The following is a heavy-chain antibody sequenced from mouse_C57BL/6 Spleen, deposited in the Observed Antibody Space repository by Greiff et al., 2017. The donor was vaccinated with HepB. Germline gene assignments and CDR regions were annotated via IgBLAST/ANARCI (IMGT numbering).Heavy chain of an antibody. V-gene: IGHV2-9-1*01. CDR3: ARNRDSSGSGYFDY. J-gene: IGHJ2*01. CDR1: GFSLTSYA. CDR2: IWTGGGT. D-gene: IGHD3-2*02. Sequence: VQRVESGPGLVAPSQSLSITCTVSGFSLTSYAISWVRQPPGKGLEWLGVIWTGGGTNYNSALKSRLSISKDNSKSQVFLKMNSLQTDDTARYYCARNRDSSGSGYFDYWGQGTTLTVSS.